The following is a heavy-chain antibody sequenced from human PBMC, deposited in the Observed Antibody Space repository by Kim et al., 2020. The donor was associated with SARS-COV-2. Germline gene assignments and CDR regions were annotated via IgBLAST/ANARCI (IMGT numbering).Heavy chain of an antibody. D-gene: IGHD4-17*01. CDR2: ISSSSSYI. J-gene: IGHJ4*02. CDR3: ARGSFSTVTTLFGY. Sequence: GGSLRLSCAASGFTFSSYSMNWVRQAPGKGLEWVSSISSSSSYIYYADSVKGRFTISRDNAKNSLYLQMNSLRAEDTAVYYCARGSFSTVTTLFGYWGQGTLVTVSS. V-gene: IGHV3-21*01. CDR1: GFTFSSYS.